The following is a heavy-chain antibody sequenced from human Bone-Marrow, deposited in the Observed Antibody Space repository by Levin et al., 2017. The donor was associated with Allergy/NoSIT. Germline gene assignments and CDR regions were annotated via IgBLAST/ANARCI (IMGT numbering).Heavy chain of an antibody. CDR3: ARDYYFGSGSYYAY. V-gene: IGHV3-23*01. CDR1: GFTFNDYA. CDR2: ITASGDTT. J-gene: IGHJ4*02. D-gene: IGHD3-10*01. Sequence: GESLKISCAASGFTFNDYAMNWVRQAPGKGLEWVSTITASGDTTFYADSVKGRFTVSRDNSENTLYLHMDSLRAEDTAVYYCARDYYFGSGSYYAYWGQGTLVTVSS.